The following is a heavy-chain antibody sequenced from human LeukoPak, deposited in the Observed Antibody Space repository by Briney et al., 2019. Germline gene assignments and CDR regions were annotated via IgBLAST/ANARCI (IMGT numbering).Heavy chain of an antibody. CDR3: ARAPFRGVIRLFDY. Sequence: ASVKVSCKASGYTFTGYYMHWVRQAPGQGLEWMGWINPNSGGTNYAQKFQGRVTMTRDTSISTAYMELSRLRSDDTAVYYCARAPFRGVIRLFDYWGQGTLVTVSS. J-gene: IGHJ4*02. CDR2: INPNSGGT. D-gene: IGHD3-10*01. CDR1: GYTFTGYY. V-gene: IGHV1-2*02.